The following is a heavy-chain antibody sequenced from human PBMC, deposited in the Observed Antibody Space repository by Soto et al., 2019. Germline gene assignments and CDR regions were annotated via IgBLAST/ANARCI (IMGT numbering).Heavy chain of an antibody. D-gene: IGHD3-22*01. Sequence: QVQLVQSGAEVKKPGSSVKVSCKTSGGTFSSYAISWVRQAPGQGLEWMGGIIPMFGTANYAQKFQGRVTITADESTSTAYMELSSLRSEDTAVYYCARSRANYYDSRGYYYFTFDYWGQGTLVTVSS. V-gene: IGHV1-69*12. J-gene: IGHJ4*02. CDR2: IIPMFGTA. CDR1: GGTFSSYA. CDR3: ARSRANYYDSRGYYYFTFDY.